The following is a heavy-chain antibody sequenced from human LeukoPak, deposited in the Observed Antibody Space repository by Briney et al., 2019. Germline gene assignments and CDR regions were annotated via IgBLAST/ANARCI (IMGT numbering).Heavy chain of an antibody. D-gene: IGHD3-22*01. Sequence: SETLSLTCTVSGCSISSYYWSWIRQPPGKGLEWIGYIYHSGSTNYNPSLKSRVTISVDTSKNQFSLKLSSVTAADTAVYYCAREDRPTYYYDSSGYYHFDYWGQGTLVTVSS. J-gene: IGHJ4*02. CDR2: IYHSGST. CDR3: AREDRPTYYYDSSGYYHFDY. V-gene: IGHV4-4*08. CDR1: GCSISSYY.